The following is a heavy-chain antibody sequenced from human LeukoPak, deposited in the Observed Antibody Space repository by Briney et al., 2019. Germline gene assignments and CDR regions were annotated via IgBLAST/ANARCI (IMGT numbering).Heavy chain of an antibody. J-gene: IGHJ4*02. CDR1: GFTLISYW. D-gene: IGHD6-6*01. CDR2: INTDGSST. Sequence: GGSLRLSCAASGFTLISYWMHWVRQAPGKGLVWVSHINTDGSSTTYADSVEGRLTISKDNAKNTLYLQMNSLRAEDTAVYYCARSGGSSSLGFWDQGTLVTVSS. CDR3: ARSGGSSSLGF. V-gene: IGHV3-74*01.